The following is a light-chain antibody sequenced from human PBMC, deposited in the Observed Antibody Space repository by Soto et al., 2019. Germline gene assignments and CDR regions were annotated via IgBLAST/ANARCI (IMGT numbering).Light chain of an antibody. Sequence: IVMSQSPDSLVVSLGERATINCKSSQSVLHRSTNNNYLAWYQQKPGQPPKLLFYWASTRQSGVPGRFSGSGSETDFTLTISSLQAEDVAVYYCQQYYNTPYTFGQGTKLEIK. CDR1: QSVLHRSTNNNY. V-gene: IGKV4-1*01. J-gene: IGKJ2*01. CDR3: QQYYNTPYT. CDR2: WAS.